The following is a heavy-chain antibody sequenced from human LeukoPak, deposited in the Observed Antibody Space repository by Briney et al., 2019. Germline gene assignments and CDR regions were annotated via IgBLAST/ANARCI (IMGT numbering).Heavy chain of an antibody. CDR2: INPNSGGT. Sequence: ASVKVSCKASGYTFTGYYMHWVRQAPGQGLEWMGWINPNSGGTNYAQKFQGRVTMTRDTSISTAYMELSRLRSDDTAVYYCARVSYDYVWGSYRHFDYWGQGTLVTVSS. V-gene: IGHV1-2*02. D-gene: IGHD3-16*02. J-gene: IGHJ4*02. CDR3: ARVSYDYVWGSYRHFDY. CDR1: GYTFTGYY.